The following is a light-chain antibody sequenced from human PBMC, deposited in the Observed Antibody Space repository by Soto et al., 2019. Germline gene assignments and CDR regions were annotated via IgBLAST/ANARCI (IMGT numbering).Light chain of an antibody. CDR1: QDISDY. J-gene: IGKJ4*01. Sequence: DIRLTQSPSFLSASVGDRVTITCRASQDISDYLAWYHQRPGKAPKLLIYAASTLQSGVPSRFSGSGSGTEFTLTISSLQPEDFATYSCQQHNSYPLSFGGGTKVEIK. V-gene: IGKV1-9*01. CDR2: AAS. CDR3: QQHNSYPLS.